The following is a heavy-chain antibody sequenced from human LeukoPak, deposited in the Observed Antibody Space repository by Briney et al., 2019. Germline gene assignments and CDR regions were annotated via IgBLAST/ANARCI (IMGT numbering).Heavy chain of an antibody. CDR2: IYYSGST. CDR3: ARLGLEPSRRSPTQV. CDR1: GGSISSGDYY. Sequence: KTSETLSLTCTVSGGSISSGDYYWSWIRQPPGKGLEWIGYIYYSGSTYYNPSLKSRVTISVDTSKNQFSLKLSSVTAADTAVYYCARLGLEPSRRSPTQVWGKGTTVTVSS. D-gene: IGHD1-1*01. J-gene: IGHJ6*04. V-gene: IGHV4-30-4*01.